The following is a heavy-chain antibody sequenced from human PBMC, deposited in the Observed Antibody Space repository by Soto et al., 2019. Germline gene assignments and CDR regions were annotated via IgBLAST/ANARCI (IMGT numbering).Heavy chain of an antibody. D-gene: IGHD1-26*01. V-gene: IGHV4-59*08. CDR2: IYYSGST. J-gene: IGHJ5*02. Sequence: QVQLQESGPGLVKPSETLSLTCTVSGGSISSYYWSWIRQPPGKGLEWIGYIYYSGSTNYNPSLTSRVPISVDTYKTQFSLKLSSGTAADTAVYYCARVKGGSYGGWFDPWGQGTLVTVSS. CDR1: GGSISSYY. CDR3: ARVKGGSYGGWFDP.